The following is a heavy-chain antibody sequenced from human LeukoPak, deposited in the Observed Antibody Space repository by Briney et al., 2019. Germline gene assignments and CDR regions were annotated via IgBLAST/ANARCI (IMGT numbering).Heavy chain of an antibody. CDR3: ATSNDAKIAPFDH. CDR1: GVSMSAYQ. J-gene: IGHJ4*02. Sequence: SETLSLICTVSGVSMSAYQWSWVRQSPEKGLEWIGCINTKGETSYNPSLKSRVTTSVDTSKSQFSLRLTSVTAADTAVYYCATSNDAKIAPFDHWGQGAPVTVSS. V-gene: IGHV4-4*09. D-gene: IGHD2-21*01. CDR2: INTKGET.